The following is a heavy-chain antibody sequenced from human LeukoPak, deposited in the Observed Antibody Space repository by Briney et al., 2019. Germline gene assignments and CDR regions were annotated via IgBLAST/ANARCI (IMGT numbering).Heavy chain of an antibody. Sequence: PGGSLRLSCAVSGLTFSDYWMSWVRQAPGKGLEWVSGMSGSGGSTYYADSVKGRFTISRDNSKNTLYLQMNSLRAEDTAVYYCAKGLVAAAVDLFDYWGQGTLVTVSS. CDR1: GLTFSDYW. CDR3: AKGLVAAAVDLFDY. D-gene: IGHD6-13*01. J-gene: IGHJ4*02. V-gene: IGHV3-23*01. CDR2: MSGSGGST.